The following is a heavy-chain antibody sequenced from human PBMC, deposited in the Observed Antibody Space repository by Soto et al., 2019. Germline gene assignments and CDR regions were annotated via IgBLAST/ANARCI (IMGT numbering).Heavy chain of an antibody. V-gene: IGHV3-11*06. CDR3: ARDRGGYDRLYYYHGMDV. D-gene: IGHD5-12*01. CDR2: ISSSSGST. CDR1: GFTFSDYY. Sequence: QVQLVESGGGLVKPGGSLRLSCAASGFTFSDYYMSWIRQAPGKGLEYISYISSSSGSTNYADSVKGRFTISRDNAKNSLYLQMSSLRAEDTAVYYCARDRGGYDRLYYYHGMDVWGQGTTVTVS. J-gene: IGHJ6*02.